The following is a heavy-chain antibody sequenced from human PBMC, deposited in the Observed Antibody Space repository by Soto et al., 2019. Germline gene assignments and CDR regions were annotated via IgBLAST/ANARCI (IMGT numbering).Heavy chain of an antibody. D-gene: IGHD3-10*01. CDR1: RFTFSSYA. V-gene: IGHV3-23*01. J-gene: IGHJ5*02. CDR3: AKGPCELGSNWFDP. Sequence: GGSLRLSCAASRFTFSSYAMGWVRQAPGKGLEWVSSISGGGDNTYYADSVKGRFTISRDNSKNTLYLQMNSLRADDTAVYYCAKGPCELGSNWFDPWGQGTRVTVSS. CDR2: ISGGGDNT.